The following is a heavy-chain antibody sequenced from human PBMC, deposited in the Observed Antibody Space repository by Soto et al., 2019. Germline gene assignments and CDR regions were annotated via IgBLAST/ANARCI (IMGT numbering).Heavy chain of an antibody. CDR1: GFTFSSYT. Sequence: GGSLRLSCAASGFTFSSYTLNWVRRAPGKGLEWVATSRDRRTGNTHYSDSVGGRFTLSRDYSRNILFLQMDSLRADETALYYCTTWLTAHFDYWGRGTQVTVSS. V-gene: IGHV3-23*01. D-gene: IGHD2-21*02. CDR3: TTWLTAHFDY. J-gene: IGHJ4*02. CDR2: SRDRRTGNT.